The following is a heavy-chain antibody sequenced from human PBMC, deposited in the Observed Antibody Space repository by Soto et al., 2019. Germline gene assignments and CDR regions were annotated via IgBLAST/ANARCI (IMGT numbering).Heavy chain of an antibody. CDR2: INPNSGGT. D-gene: IGHD2-2*01. V-gene: IGHV1-2*04. CDR1: VYTFTGYY. Sequence: ASVTVSCKDSVYTFTGYYIHWVRQAPGQGLEWMGWINPNSGGTNYAQKFQGWVTMTRDTSISTAYMELSRLRSDDTAVYYCARGSAWEGYCSSTSCSYMDVWGKGTTVTVSS. CDR3: ARGSAWEGYCSSTSCSYMDV. J-gene: IGHJ6*03.